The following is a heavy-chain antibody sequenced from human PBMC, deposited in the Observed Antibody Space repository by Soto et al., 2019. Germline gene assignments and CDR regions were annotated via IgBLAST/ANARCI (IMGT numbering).Heavy chain of an antibody. D-gene: IGHD2-2*01. J-gene: IGHJ5*02. CDR2: INPNSGGT. Sequence: QVQLVQSGAEVKKPGASVKVSCKASGYTFTGYYMHWVRQAPGQGLAWMGWINPNSGGTNYAQKFQGRVTMTRDTSISTAYMELSRLRSDDTAVYYCAREGYCSSTSCPYNWFDPWGQGTLVTVSS. CDR1: GYTFTGYY. V-gene: IGHV1-2*02. CDR3: AREGYCSSTSCPYNWFDP.